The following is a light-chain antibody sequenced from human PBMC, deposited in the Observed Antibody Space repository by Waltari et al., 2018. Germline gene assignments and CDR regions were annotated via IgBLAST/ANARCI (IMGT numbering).Light chain of an antibody. CDR3: CSYTSTSTYV. CDR1: ISDLGRYNF. CDR2: EVS. V-gene: IGLV2-14*01. Sequence: QSALTQPASVSGSPGQSIPISCTGSISDLGRYNFVSWYQNHPGTAPKLIIYEVSKRPSGVSLRFSGSKSGSTASLTISGLQAEDETTYYCCSYTSTSTYVFGNGTKVAVL. J-gene: IGLJ1*01.